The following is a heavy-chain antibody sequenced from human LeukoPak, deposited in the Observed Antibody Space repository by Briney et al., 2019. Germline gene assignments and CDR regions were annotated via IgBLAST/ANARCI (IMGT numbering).Heavy chain of an antibody. D-gene: IGHD3-10*01. CDR2: MNPNSGNT. Sequence: GASVKVSCKASGYTFTSYDINWVRQATGQGLEWMGWMNPNSGNTGYAQKFQGRVTMTRNTSISTAYMELSSLRSGDTAVYYCARGLGELLGDYYFDYWGQGTLVTVSS. CDR1: GYTFTSYD. J-gene: IGHJ4*02. CDR3: ARGLGELLGDYYFDY. V-gene: IGHV1-8*01.